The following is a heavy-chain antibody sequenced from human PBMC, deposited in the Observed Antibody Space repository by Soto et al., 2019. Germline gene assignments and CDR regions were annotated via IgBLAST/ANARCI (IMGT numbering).Heavy chain of an antibody. D-gene: IGHD3-3*01. CDR3: ARHVGVRKFDFWSGYSPSYYMDV. CDR2: IYYSGST. J-gene: IGHJ6*03. CDR1: GGSISSSSYY. V-gene: IGHV4-39*01. Sequence: PSETLSLTCTVSGGSISSSSYYWGWIRQPPGKGLEWIGSIYYSGSTYYNPSLKSRVTISVDTSKNQFSLKLSSVTAADTAVYYCARHVGVRKFDFWSGYSPSYYMDVWGKGTTVTVSS.